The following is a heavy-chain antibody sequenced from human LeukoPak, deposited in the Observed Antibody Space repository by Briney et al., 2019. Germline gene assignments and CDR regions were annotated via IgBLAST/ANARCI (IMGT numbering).Heavy chain of an antibody. CDR3: ARGEIHDYRGFDY. J-gene: IGHJ4*02. Sequence: SVKVSCKASGGTFSSYAISWVRQARGQGLEWMGRIIPIFGTANYAQKFQGRVTITTDESTSTAYMELSSLRSEDTAVYYCARGEIHDYRGFDYWGQGTLVTVSS. CDR1: GGTFSSYA. CDR2: IIPIFGTA. D-gene: IGHD4-11*01. V-gene: IGHV1-69*05.